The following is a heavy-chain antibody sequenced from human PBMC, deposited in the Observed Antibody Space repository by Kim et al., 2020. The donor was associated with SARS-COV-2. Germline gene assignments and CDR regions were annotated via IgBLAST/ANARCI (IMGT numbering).Heavy chain of an antibody. CDR3: ARPRYDSSGYTDY. J-gene: IGHJ4*02. Sequence: SHPSLKRRVTISVDTSKNQFSLKLSSVTAADTAVYYCARPRYDSSGYTDYWGQGTLVTVSS. D-gene: IGHD3-22*01. V-gene: IGHV4-39*01.